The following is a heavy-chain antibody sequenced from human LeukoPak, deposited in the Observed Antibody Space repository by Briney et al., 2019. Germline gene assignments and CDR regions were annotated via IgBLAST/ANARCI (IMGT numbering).Heavy chain of an antibody. V-gene: IGHV4-4*07. J-gene: IGHJ5*02. CDR2: IYTSGST. Sequence: KTSETLSRNCTGSGGSSSSYYWIWLRQPAGKELEWIGRIYTSGSTNYNPSLKSRVTMSVDTSTNQFSLKLSSVTAADTAVYYCARERGGLDPWGQGNLVTVSS. CDR3: ARERGGLDP. D-gene: IGHD3-16*01. CDR1: GGSSSSYY.